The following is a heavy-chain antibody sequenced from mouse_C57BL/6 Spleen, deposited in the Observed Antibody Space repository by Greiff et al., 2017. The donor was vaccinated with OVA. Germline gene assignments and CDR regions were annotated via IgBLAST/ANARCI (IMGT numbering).Heavy chain of an antibody. CDR1: GYTFTSYT. CDR2: INPSSGYT. Sequence: QVQLKQSGAELARPGASVKMSCKASGYTFTSYTMHWVKQRPGQGLAWIGYINPSSGYTKYNQKFKDKATLTADKSSSTAYMQLSSLTSEDSAVYDWARLDDGPTKGYFDVWGTGTTVTVSS. J-gene: IGHJ1*03. D-gene: IGHD2-3*01. CDR3: ARLDDGPTKGYFDV. V-gene: IGHV1-4*01.